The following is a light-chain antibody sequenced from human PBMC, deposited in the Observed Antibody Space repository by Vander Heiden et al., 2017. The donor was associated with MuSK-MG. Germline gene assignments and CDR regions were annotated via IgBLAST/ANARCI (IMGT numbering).Light chain of an antibody. CDR3: QQSDTARMPS. J-gene: IGKJ2*03. Sequence: DIQMTQSPSSVSASVGDTVTITCRASRNINIYFYWHQQKPRKTPKLPIQPASRVQSRGTSRFSGSGSGTEFTITISSWLPEDCATYYCQQSDTARMPSFRPGTK. CDR2: PAS. CDR1: RNINIY. V-gene: IGKV1-39*01.